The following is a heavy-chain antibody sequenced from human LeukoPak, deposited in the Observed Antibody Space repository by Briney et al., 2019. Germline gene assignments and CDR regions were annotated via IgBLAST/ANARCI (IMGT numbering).Heavy chain of an antibody. J-gene: IGHJ4*02. CDR3: ATGVSSSWSSPFDY. D-gene: IGHD6-13*01. Sequence: GGSLRLSCAASGFTVNSNYMSWVRQAPGKGLEWVSVIYSGGSTYYADSVKGRFTISRDNSKNTLYLQMNSLRAEDTAVYYCATGVSSSWSSPFDYWGQGTLVTVSS. V-gene: IGHV3-53*01. CDR2: IYSGGST. CDR1: GFTVNSNY.